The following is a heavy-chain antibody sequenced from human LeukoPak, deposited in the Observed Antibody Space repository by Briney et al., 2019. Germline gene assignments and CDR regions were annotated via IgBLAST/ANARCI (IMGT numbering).Heavy chain of an antibody. CDR3: AKDRGGKYYYYMDV. Sequence: GGSLRLSCAASGFTFDDYAMHWVRQAPGKGLEWVSGISWNSGSIGYADSVKGRFTISRDNAKNSLYLQMNSLRAEDTALYYCAKDRGGKYYYYMDVWGKGTTVTVSS. CDR1: GFTFDDYA. V-gene: IGHV3-9*01. J-gene: IGHJ6*03. CDR2: ISWNSGSI. D-gene: IGHD4-23*01.